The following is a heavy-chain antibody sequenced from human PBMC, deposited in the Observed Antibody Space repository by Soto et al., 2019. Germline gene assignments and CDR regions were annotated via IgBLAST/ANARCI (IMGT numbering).Heavy chain of an antibody. J-gene: IGHJ6*02. CDR3: ARGWGYFDSSGFPYLYAMDV. Sequence: GGSLRLSCVASGFTFSHYDMNWVRQAPGKGLEWVSYISDSGSNVKYADSLKGRVTISRDNTKNSLFLQMTYLGAEDTALYYCARGWGYFDSSGFPYLYAMDVWGQGTTVTVSS. V-gene: IGHV3-48*03. CDR2: ISDSGSNV. CDR1: GFTFSHYD. D-gene: IGHD3-22*01.